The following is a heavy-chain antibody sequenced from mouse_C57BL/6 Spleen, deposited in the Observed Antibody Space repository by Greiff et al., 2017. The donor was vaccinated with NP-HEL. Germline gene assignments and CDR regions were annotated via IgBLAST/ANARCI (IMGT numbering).Heavy chain of an antibody. D-gene: IGHD1-1*01. CDR2: IDPENGDT. Sequence: VQLQQSGAELVRPGASVKLSCTASGFNIKDDYMHWVKQRPEQGLEWIGWIDPENGDTEYASKFQGKATITADTSSNTAYLQLSSLTSEDTAVYYCTTGITTVVANIDVWGTGTTVTVSS. V-gene: IGHV14-4*01. CDR3: TTGITTVVANIDV. CDR1: GFNIKDDY. J-gene: IGHJ1*03.